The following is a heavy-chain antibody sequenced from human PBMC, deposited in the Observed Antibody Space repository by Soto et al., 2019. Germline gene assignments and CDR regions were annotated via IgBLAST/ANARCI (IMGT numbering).Heavy chain of an antibody. D-gene: IGHD3-22*01. CDR2: IYYSGST. CDR3: ARDPGYGYDSSGYDY. Sequence: PSETLSLTCTVSGGSISSGYYYWSWIRQPPGKGLEWIGYIYYSGSTYYNPSLKSRVTISVDTSKNQFSLKLSSVTAADTAVYYCARDPGYGYDSSGYDYWGQGTLVTVSS. CDR1: GGSISSGYYY. V-gene: IGHV4-30-4*01. J-gene: IGHJ4*02.